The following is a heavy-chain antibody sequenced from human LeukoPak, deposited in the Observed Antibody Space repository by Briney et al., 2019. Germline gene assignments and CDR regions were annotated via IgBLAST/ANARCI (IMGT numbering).Heavy chain of an antibody. J-gene: IGHJ4*02. Sequence: GGSLRLSCAASGFTFSRYPMSWVRQAPGKGLEWVSAISGSGGSTYYADSVKGRFTISRDNSKNTLYLQMNSLRAEDTAVYYCAKARPYYDFWSGFDDYWGQGTLVTVSS. CDR3: AKARPYYDFWSGFDDY. D-gene: IGHD3-3*01. CDR1: GFTFSRYP. V-gene: IGHV3-23*01. CDR2: ISGSGGST.